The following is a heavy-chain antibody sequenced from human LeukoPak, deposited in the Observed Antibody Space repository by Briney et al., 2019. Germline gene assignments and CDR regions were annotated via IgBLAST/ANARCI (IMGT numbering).Heavy chain of an antibody. CDR2: IHYSGEA. D-gene: IGHD6-6*01. CDR3: AREYSSSFDP. J-gene: IGHJ5*02. V-gene: IGHV4-30-4*02. Sequence: PSETLSLTCNVSGGSIRNDNYFWSWIRQPPGKGLEWIAYIHYSGEAYYNPSLKSRVTMSVDTSKNQFSLKLSSVTAADTAVYYCAREYSSSFDPWGQGTLVTVSS. CDR1: GGSIRNDNYF.